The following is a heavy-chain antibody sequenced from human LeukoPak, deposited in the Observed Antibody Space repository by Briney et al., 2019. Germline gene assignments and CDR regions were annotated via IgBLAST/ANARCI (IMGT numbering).Heavy chain of an antibody. CDR3: TRLLPSSHHFFDS. J-gene: IGHJ4*02. Sequence: PGGSLRLSCAVSGXTVSNDYMSWVRQAPGKGLEWVSVIYGGGDTYYADSVRGRFTISRDNFENTLFLQMDSLRAEDTAVYYCTRLLPSSHHFFDSWGQGTLVTVSS. CDR1: GXTVSNDY. D-gene: IGHD6-6*01. CDR2: IYGGGDT. V-gene: IGHV3-53*01.